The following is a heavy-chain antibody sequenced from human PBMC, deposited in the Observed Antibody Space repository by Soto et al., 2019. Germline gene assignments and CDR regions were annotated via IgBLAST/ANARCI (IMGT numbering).Heavy chain of an antibody. J-gene: IGHJ4*01. Sequence: PGGSLRLSCEASGFSFRTSGMHWVRQGPGKVLEWVAGISYDGGTTYYADSVKGRFAISRDRYRNTLYLQMNSLRSEDSAVYYWARARRLLAPPFDSWGHGTVVTVSS. CDR1: GFSFRTSG. CDR2: ISYDGGTT. D-gene: IGHD2-21*01. V-gene: IGHV3-30*03. CDR3: ARARRLLAPPFDS.